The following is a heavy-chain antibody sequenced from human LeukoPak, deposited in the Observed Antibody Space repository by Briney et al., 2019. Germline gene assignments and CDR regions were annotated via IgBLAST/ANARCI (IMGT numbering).Heavy chain of an antibody. J-gene: IGHJ4*02. CDR2: IIPILGIA. D-gene: IGHD1-26*01. V-gene: IGHV1-69*04. CDR3: ASDLPPIVGATSFDY. Sequence: EASVKVSCKASGGTFSSYAISWVRQAPGQGLEWMGRIIPILGIANYAQKFQGRVTITADKSTSTAYMELSSLRSEDTAVYYCASDLPPIVGATSFDYWGQGTLVTVSS. CDR1: GGTFSSYA.